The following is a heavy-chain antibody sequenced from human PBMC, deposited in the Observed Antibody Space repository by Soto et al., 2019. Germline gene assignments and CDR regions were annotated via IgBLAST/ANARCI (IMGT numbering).Heavy chain of an antibody. J-gene: IGHJ5*02. V-gene: IGHV1-2*04. CDR3: ARGGQQQLVRARWFDP. D-gene: IGHD6-13*01. Sequence: QVQLVQSGAEVKKPGASVNVSCKASGYTFTGYYMHWVRQAPGQGLEWMGWINPNSGGTNYAQKFQGWATMTRDTSISTAYMELSRLRSDDTAVYYCARGGQQQLVRARWFDPWGQGTLVTVSS. CDR1: GYTFTGYY. CDR2: INPNSGGT.